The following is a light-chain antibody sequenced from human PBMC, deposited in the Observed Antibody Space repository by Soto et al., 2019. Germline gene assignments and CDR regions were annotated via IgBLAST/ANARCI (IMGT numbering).Light chain of an antibody. Sequence: EIVLTQSPATLSVSPGERVTLSCRASQSVSDNLAWYQQKPGQAPRLLIYGASIRATDIPARFSGSGSGTEFSITISSLQSEDFAVYYCQQYNDWPLTFGGGTKVEIK. J-gene: IGKJ4*01. CDR1: QSVSDN. CDR2: GAS. CDR3: QQYNDWPLT. V-gene: IGKV3D-15*01.